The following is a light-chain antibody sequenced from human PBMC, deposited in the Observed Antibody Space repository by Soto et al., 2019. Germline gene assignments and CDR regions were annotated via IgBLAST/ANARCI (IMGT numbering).Light chain of an antibody. J-gene: IGKJ1*01. CDR1: QSVSSN. CDR2: DAS. CDR3: QQYHEWPLT. Sequence: EIVMTQSPVTLSVSPGEGATLSCRASQSVSSNLAWYQQKPGQAPRLLISDASARATGIPARFSGRGSGTQFALTISSLQSEDFAIYYCQQYHEWPLTFGQGTKV. V-gene: IGKV3-15*01.